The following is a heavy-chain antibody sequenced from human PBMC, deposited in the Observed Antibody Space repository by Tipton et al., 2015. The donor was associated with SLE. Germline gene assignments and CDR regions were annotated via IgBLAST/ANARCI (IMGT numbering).Heavy chain of an antibody. CDR1: GFTFSVYT. J-gene: IGHJ6*02. V-gene: IGHV3-21*06. D-gene: IGHD3-16*01. CDR3: TRRGTGLGMDV. Sequence: SLRLSCAASGFTFSVYTMNWVRQAPGKGLEWVSSISGSTSDTFYTDSVKGRFTISRDNAKNSLYLQMNSLRADDTAVYYCTRRGTGLGMDVWGQGTTVTVSS. CDR2: ISGSTSDT.